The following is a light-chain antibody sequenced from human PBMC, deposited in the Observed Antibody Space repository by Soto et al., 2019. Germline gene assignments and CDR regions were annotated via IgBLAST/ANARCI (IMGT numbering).Light chain of an antibody. V-gene: IGKV1-5*01. Sequence: DIQVTQSPPTLSASVGDRVTITCRASQTISTWMAWYQQKPCKAPKLLVYDASTLQSGVASRFSGSGSGTEFTLIISGLQPDDSATYYCPQYTNTNNPWMFGQGTKWIS. CDR3: PQYTNTNNPWM. J-gene: IGKJ2*01. CDR2: DAS. CDR1: QTISTW.